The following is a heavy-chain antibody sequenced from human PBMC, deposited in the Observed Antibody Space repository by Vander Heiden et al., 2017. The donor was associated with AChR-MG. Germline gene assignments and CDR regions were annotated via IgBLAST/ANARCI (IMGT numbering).Heavy chain of an antibody. D-gene: IGHD2-21*01. CDR3: ARDLSCDGGGCRDY. CDR1: GYTFINYY. V-gene: IGHV1-46*01. Sequence: VQLVQSGAEVKRPGASVKVSCQASGYTFINYYIHWVRQAPGQGLEWMGIINPRSGDGNYAEKFQDRVTMTSDTSTATVYMEISSLRQEDTAIYYCARDLSCDGGGCRDYWGQGALVTVSS. J-gene: IGHJ4*02. CDR2: INPRSGDG.